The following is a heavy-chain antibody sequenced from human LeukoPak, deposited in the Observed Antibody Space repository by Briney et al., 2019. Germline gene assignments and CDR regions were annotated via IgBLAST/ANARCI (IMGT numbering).Heavy chain of an antibody. V-gene: IGHV4-4*07. Sequence: SETLSLTCTVSSGSTSSYYWGWVRQPPGKGLEWIGRIYTTGATHYNPSLKSRVTMSIDTSTNQFSLNLRSVTAADTAVYYCGRQGYTASHYFLDYWSQGTLVAVS. CDR1: SGSTSSYY. J-gene: IGHJ4*02. CDR2: IYTTGAT. D-gene: IGHD2-2*02. CDR3: GRQGYTASHYFLDY.